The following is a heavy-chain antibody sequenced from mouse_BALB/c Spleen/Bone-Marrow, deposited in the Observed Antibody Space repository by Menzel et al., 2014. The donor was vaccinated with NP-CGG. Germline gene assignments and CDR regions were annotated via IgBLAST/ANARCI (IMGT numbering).Heavy chain of an antibody. CDR1: GYTFTDYT. V-gene: IGHV1S137*01. Sequence: SGAELVRPGVSVKISCKGSGYTFTDYTMHWVKQSHAKSLEWIGVISTYYGDASYNQKFKGKATMTVDKSSSTAYMELARLTSEDSAIYYWARVSTTGYYGMDYGGQGTSVTGSS. CDR3: ARVSTTGYYGMDY. CDR2: ISTYYGDA. D-gene: IGHD2-4*01. J-gene: IGHJ4*01.